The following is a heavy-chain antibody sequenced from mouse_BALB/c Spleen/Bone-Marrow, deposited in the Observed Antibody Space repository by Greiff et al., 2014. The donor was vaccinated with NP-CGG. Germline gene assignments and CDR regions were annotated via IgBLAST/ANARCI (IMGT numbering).Heavy chain of an antibody. V-gene: IGHV5-6-4*01. CDR3: TKLLRLRKYFDV. D-gene: IGHD1-2*01. CDR1: GFTLSGYN. CDR2: ISSGGSYT. J-gene: IGHJ1*01. Sequence: EVQLVESGGGLVKPGGSLKLSCAASGFTLSGYNMSWVRQTPEKRLEWVATISSGGSYTYYLDSVKGRFTISRDNAENTLHLQMSSLKSEDTAMYYCTKLLRLRKYFDVWGAGTTVTVSS.